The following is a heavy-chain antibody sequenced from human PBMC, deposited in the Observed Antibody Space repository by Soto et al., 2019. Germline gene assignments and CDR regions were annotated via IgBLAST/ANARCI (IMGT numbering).Heavy chain of an antibody. D-gene: IGHD2-15*01. J-gene: IGHJ5*02. CDR1: GFTFSSYA. V-gene: IGHV3-23*01. CDR2: ISGSGGGT. Sequence: GGSLRLSCAASGFTFSSYAMSWVRQAPGKGLEWVSSISGSGGGTYYVDSVKGRFTISRDNSKNTLYLQMNSLRSEDTALYYCARDGYCSGGSCWPEFDPWGQGTLVTVSS. CDR3: ARDGYCSGGSCWPEFDP.